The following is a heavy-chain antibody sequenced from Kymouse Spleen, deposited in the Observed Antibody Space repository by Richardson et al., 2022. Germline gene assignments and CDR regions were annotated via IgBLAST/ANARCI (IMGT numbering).Heavy chain of an antibody. D-gene: IGHD6-6*01. CDR1: GFTFSSYD. J-gene: IGHJ6*02. CDR2: IGTAGDT. V-gene: IGHV3-13*01. Sequence: EVQLVESGGGLVQPGGSLRLSCAASGFTFSSYDMHWVRQATGKGLEWVSAIGTAGDTYYPGSVKGRFTISRENAKNSLYLQMNSLRAGDTAVYYCARAPGSSSPYYYYYGMDVWGQGTTVTVSS. CDR3: ARAPGSSSPYYYYYGMDV.